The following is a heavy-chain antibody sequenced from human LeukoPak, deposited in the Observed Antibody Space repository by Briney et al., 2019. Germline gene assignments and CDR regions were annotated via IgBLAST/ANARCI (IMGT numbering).Heavy chain of an antibody. CDR3: AISTYYYDSSGYIENFDY. CDR2: IYPGDSDT. V-gene: IGHV5-51*01. CDR1: GYSFTSYW. D-gene: IGHD3-22*01. Sequence: GESLKISCKGSGYSFTSYWIGWVRQMPGKGLEWMGIIYPGDSDTRYSPSFQGQVTISADKSISTAYLQWSSLKALDTAMYYCAISTYYYDSSGYIENFDYWGQGTLVTVSS. J-gene: IGHJ4*02.